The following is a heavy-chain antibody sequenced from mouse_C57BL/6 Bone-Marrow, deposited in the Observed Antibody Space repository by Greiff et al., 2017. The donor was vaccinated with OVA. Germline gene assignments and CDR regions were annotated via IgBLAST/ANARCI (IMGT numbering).Heavy chain of an antibody. V-gene: IGHV2-2*01. J-gene: IGHJ3*01. D-gene: IGHD5-1*01. CDR2: IWSGGST. CDR1: GFSLTSYG. CDR3: ARYPPFAY. Sequence: VQLQQSGPGLVQPSQSLSITCTVSGFSLTSYGVHWVRQSPGKGLEWLGVIWSGGSTDYNAAFISRLSISKDNSKSQVFLKMNSLQADDTAIYYCARYPPFAYWGQGTLVTVSA.